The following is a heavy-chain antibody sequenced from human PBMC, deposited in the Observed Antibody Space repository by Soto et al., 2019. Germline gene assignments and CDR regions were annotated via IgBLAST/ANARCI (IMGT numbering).Heavy chain of an antibody. CDR3: ARGGYCNSTSCYRCGMDV. CDR1: GFTVSSYA. D-gene: IGHD2-2*03. V-gene: IGHV3-30-3*01. CDR2: ISYDGANK. J-gene: IGHJ6*02. Sequence: QVQLVESGGGVVQPGRSLRLSCAASGFTVSSYAMHWVRQAPGKGLEWVAVISYDGANKYYADSVKGRFTISRDSSKNTLYLQMNSLRAEDTAVYFCARGGYCNSTSCYRCGMDVWGQGTTVTVSS.